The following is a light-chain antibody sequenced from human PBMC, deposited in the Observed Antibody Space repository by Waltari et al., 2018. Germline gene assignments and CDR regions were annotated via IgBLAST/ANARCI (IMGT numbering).Light chain of an antibody. CDR1: NSEDKM. V-gene: IGLV3-21*02. Sequence: SYELTQPPSVSVSPGQTARITCGGDNSEDKMGNWYQHRAGQAPVLLLYDDYDRPSGIPERFSGSNSGNTATLTISRAEAGDEADYYCQVGDKTNGHVIFGGGTKVTVL. CDR3: QVGDKTNGHVI. J-gene: IGLJ2*01. CDR2: DDY.